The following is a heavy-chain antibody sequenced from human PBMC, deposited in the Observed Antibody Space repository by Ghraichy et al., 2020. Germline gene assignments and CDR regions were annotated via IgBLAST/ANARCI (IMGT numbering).Heavy chain of an antibody. CDR2: ISGSGGST. V-gene: IGHV3-23*01. D-gene: IGHD2-21*02. CDR3: VAYCGGDCAPNNIDY. CDR1: GFTFSSYA. Sequence: GGSLRLSCAASGFTFSSYAMSWVRQAPGKGLEWVSAISGSGGSTYYADSVKGRFTISRDNSKNTLYLQMNSLRAEDTAVYYCVAYCGGDCAPNNIDYWGQGTLVTVSS. J-gene: IGHJ4*02.